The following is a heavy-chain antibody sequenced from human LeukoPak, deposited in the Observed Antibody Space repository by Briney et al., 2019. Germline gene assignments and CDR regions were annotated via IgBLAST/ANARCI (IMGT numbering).Heavy chain of an antibody. CDR3: ARQMDCSSTSCYTGLDY. CDR1: GYSFTSYW. CDR2: IYPGDSDT. V-gene: IGHV5-51*01. Sequence: GESLKISCKGSGYSFTSYWIGWVRQMPGKGLEWMGIIYPGDSDTRYSPSFQGQVTISADKSISTAYLQWSSLKASDTAMYYCARQMDCSSTSCYTGLDYWGQGTLVAVSS. J-gene: IGHJ4*02. D-gene: IGHD2-2*02.